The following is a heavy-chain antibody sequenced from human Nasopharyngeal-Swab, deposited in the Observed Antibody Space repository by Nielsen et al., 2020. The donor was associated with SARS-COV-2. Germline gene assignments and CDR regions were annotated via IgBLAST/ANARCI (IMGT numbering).Heavy chain of an antibody. Sequence: SAVKVSCKASEGTFSSYAISGVRQAAGQGLEWMGGIIPIFGTANYAQKFQGRVTITADESTSTAYMELSSLRSEDTAVYYCARGFIQLLHPYYYYMDVWGKGTTVTVSS. CDR3: ARGFIQLLHPYYYYMDV. CDR2: IIPIFGTA. V-gene: IGHV1-69*13. CDR1: EGTFSSYA. J-gene: IGHJ6*03. D-gene: IGHD2-2*01.